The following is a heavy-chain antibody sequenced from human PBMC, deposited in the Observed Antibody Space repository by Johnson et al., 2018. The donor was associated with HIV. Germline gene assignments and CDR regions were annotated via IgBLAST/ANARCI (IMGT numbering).Heavy chain of an antibody. Sequence: VQLVESGGGLIQPGGSLRLSCAASGFTVSSNYMSWVRQAPGKGLEWVSVIYSGGSTYYADSVKGRFTISRDNSKNTLYLQMNSLRAEDTAVYYCARVEDGSGSYYPDAFDIWGQGTMVTVSS. J-gene: IGHJ3*02. CDR3: ARVEDGSGSYYPDAFDI. D-gene: IGHD3-10*01. CDR1: GFTVSSNY. V-gene: IGHV3-53*01. CDR2: IYSGGST.